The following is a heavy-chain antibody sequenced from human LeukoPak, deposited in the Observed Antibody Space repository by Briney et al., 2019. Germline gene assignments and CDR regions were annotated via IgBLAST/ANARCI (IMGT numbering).Heavy chain of an antibody. J-gene: IGHJ4*02. D-gene: IGHD2-15*01. V-gene: IGHV1-24*01. CDR1: GYTLTELS. CDR2: FDPEDGET. CDR3: ATVRDCSGGSCYTVPTPDYFDY. Sequence: ASVTVSCTVSGYTLTELSMHWVRQAPGKGLEWMGGFDPEDGETIYAQKFQGRVTMTEDTSTDTAYMELSSLRSEDTAVYYCATVRDCSGGSCYTVPTPDYFDYWGQGTLVTVSS.